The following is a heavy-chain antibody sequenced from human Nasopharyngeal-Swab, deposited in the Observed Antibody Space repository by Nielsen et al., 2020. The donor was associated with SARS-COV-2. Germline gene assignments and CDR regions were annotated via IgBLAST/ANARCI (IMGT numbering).Heavy chain of an antibody. Sequence: LETLSLTCAVYGGSFSGYYWSWIRQPPGKGLEWIGEINHSGSTNYNPSLKSRVTISVDTSKNQFSLKLSSVTAADTAVYYCARGGRFLEWLLSLGDYYYYMDVWGKGTTVTVSS. V-gene: IGHV4-34*01. CDR1: GGSFSGYY. CDR3: ARGGRFLEWLLSLGDYYYYMDV. J-gene: IGHJ6*03. CDR2: INHSGST. D-gene: IGHD3-3*01.